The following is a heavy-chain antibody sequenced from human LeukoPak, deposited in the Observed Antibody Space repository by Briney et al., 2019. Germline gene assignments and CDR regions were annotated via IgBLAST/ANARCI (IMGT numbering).Heavy chain of an antibody. CDR3: ATISCSSTSCYTSYSRVFDY. J-gene: IGHJ4*02. CDR2: INPNSGGT. V-gene: IGHV1-2*06. Sequence: GASVTVSFTASGYTFTGYYMHWVRQAPGQGLEWMGRINPNSGGTNYAQKFQGRVTMTRDTSISTAYMELSRLRSDDTAVYYCATISCSSTSCYTSYSRVFDYWGQGTLVTVSS. CDR1: GYTFTGYY. D-gene: IGHD2-2*02.